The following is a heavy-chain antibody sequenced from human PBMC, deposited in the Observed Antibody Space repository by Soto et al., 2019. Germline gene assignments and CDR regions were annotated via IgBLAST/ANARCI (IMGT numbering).Heavy chain of an antibody. D-gene: IGHD6-6*01. CDR1: GGSITSYY. CDR2: IHYSGRT. CDR3: ARDPISARPFFDY. J-gene: IGHJ4*02. V-gene: IGHV4-59*01. Sequence: QVQLQESGPGLVRPSETLSLTCTVSGGSITSYYWSWIRQPPGKGLEWIGDIHYSGRTNYNPSLKSRVTVSTDTTKNQFSLNLSSVTAADTAVYYCARDPISARPFFDYWGQGTLVTVSS.